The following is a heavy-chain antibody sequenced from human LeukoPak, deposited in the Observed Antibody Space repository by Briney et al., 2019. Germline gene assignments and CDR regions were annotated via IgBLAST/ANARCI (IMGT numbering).Heavy chain of an antibody. D-gene: IGHD3-10*01. Sequence: GGSLRLSCAASGFTFDDYAMHWVRQAPGKGLEWVSGIRWNSGSIGYADSVKGRFTISRDNAKNSLYLQMNSLRAEDTALYYCAKDKVRSGYYGSGSYYIWGQGTMVTVSS. CDR3: AKDKVRSGYYGSGSYYI. CDR1: GFTFDDYA. CDR2: IRWNSGSI. J-gene: IGHJ3*02. V-gene: IGHV3-9*01.